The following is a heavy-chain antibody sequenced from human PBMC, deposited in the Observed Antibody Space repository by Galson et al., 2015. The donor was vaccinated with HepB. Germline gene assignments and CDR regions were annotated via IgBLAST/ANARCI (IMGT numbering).Heavy chain of an antibody. Sequence: SVKVSCKASGYTFTRYYMRWLRQAPGQGLEWLGWINANSGGTDYAQRFRGRVTLTRDTSTNTAYMDLSGLTFDDTAVYYCARDQGGYYHGWFDPWGQGTLVTVSS. CDR3: ARDQGGYYHGWFDP. V-gene: IGHV1-2*02. D-gene: IGHD2/OR15-2a*01. CDR2: INANSGGT. J-gene: IGHJ5*02. CDR1: GYTFTRYY.